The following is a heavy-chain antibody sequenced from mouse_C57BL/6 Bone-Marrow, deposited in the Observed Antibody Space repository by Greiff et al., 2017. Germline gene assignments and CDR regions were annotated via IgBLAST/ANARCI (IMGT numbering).Heavy chain of an antibody. J-gene: IGHJ3*01. Sequence: DVQLVESGGDLVKPGGSLKLSCAASGFTFSSYGMSWVRQTPDKRLEWVATISSGGSYTYYPDSVKGRFTISRDNAKNTLYLQMSSLKSEDTAMYYCASLDSSGYVGGWFAYWGQGTLVTVSA. CDR3: ASLDSSGYVGGWFAY. CDR2: ISSGGSYT. V-gene: IGHV5-6*01. CDR1: GFTFSSYG. D-gene: IGHD3-2*02.